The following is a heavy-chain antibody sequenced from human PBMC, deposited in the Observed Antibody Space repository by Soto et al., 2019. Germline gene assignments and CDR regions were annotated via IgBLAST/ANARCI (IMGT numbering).Heavy chain of an antibody. V-gene: IGHV1-69*06. J-gene: IGHJ4*02. CDR3: ARASGREYSSYTNSTPLDY. D-gene: IGHD6-6*01. CDR2: IIPIFGTA. Sequence: QVQLVQSGAEVKKPGSSVKVSCKASGGTFSSYAISWVRQAPGQGLEWMGGIIPIFGTANYAQKFQGRVTITADKSTSTAYMELSSMRSEDTAVYYCARASGREYSSYTNSTPLDYWGQGTLVTVSS. CDR1: GGTFSSYA.